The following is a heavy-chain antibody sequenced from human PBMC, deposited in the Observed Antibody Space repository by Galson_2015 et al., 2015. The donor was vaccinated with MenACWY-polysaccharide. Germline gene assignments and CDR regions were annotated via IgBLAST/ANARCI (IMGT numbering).Heavy chain of an antibody. D-gene: IGHD3-16*02. CDR2: TYYRSKWYI. V-gene: IGHV6-1*01. CDR3: AGGGLVRGALGWIDP. J-gene: IGHJ5*02. Sequence: CAISGDSVSSSSAGWNWIRQSPSRGLEWLGRTYYRSKWYIDYAVSVSGRISITPDTSRNQFSLQLSSVTPEDTAIYYCAGGGLVRGALGWIDPWGPGILVTVSS. CDR1: GDSVSSSSAG.